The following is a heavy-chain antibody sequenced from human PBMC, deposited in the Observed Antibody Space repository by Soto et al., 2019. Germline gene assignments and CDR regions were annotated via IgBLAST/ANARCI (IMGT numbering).Heavy chain of an antibody. CDR2: IIPIFGTA. D-gene: IGHD3-9*01. J-gene: IGHJ6*02. Sequence: GASVKVSCXASGGTFSSYAISWVRQAPGQGLEWMGGIIPIFGTANYAQKFQGRVTITADESTSTAYMELSSLRSEDTAVYYCASSTYYNILTVYFFWKTDVNYYYGMDVGGQGTTVTVS. CDR1: GGTFSSYA. V-gene: IGHV1-69*13. CDR3: ASSTYYNILTVYFFWKTDVNYYYGMDV.